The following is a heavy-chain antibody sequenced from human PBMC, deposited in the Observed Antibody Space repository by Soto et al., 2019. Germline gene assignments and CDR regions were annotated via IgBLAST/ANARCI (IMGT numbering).Heavy chain of an antibody. V-gene: IGHV4-34*01. CDR3: ARGLDYYDSSGYYGYYYYYYGMDV. Sequence: LSLTCAVYGGSFSGYYWSWIRQPPGKGLEWIGEINHSGSTNYNPSLKSRVTISVDTSKNQFSLKLSSVTAADTAVYYCARGLDYYDSSGYYGYYYYYYGMDVWGQGTTVTVSS. J-gene: IGHJ6*02. CDR2: INHSGST. D-gene: IGHD3-22*01. CDR1: GGSFSGYY.